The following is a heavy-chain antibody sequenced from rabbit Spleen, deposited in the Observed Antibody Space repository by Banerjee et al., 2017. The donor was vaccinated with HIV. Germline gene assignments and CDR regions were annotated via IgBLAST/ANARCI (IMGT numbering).Heavy chain of an antibody. V-gene: IGHV1S45*01. J-gene: IGHJ6*01. CDR2: IYAGSSGST. CDR3: ARDTGSSFSSYGMDL. Sequence: QEQLVEYGGDLVQPEGSLTLTCKASGFSFSNKAVMCWVRQAPGKGLEWIACIYAGSSGSTYYASWAKGRFTISKTSSTTVTLQMTSLTVADTATYFCARDTGSSFSSYGMDLWGPGTLVTVS. CDR1: GFSFSNKAV. D-gene: IGHD8-1*01.